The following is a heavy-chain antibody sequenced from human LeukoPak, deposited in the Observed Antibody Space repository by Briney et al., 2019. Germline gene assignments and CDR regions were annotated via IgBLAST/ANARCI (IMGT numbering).Heavy chain of an antibody. Sequence: SETLSLTCTVSGGSISSYYWSWIRQPPGKGLEWIGYIYYSGSTNYNPSLKSRVTISVDTSKNQFSLKLSSVTAADTAVYYCARELSVRYFGPRDPWGYWGQGTLVTVSS. J-gene: IGHJ4*02. CDR3: ARELSVRYFGPRDPWGY. CDR2: IYYSGST. CDR1: GGSISSYY. D-gene: IGHD3-9*01. V-gene: IGHV4-59*01.